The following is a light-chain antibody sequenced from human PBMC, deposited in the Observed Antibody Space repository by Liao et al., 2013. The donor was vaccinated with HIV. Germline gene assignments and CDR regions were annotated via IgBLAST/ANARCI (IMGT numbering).Light chain of an antibody. CDR3: QAWDTSTGV. V-gene: IGLV3-21*01. Sequence: SYELTQPPSVSVAPGKTARITCGGNNIGSKSVHWCQQKPGQAPVLVIYYDRDRPSGIPERFSGSNSGNTATLTISGTQTVDEADYYCQAWDTSTGVFGAGTKVTVL. J-gene: IGLJ1*01. CDR2: YDR. CDR1: NIGSKS.